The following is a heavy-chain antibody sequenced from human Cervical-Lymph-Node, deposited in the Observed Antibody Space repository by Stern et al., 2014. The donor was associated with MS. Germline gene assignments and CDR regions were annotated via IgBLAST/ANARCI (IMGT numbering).Heavy chain of an antibody. CDR2: ISSSRSYI. CDR3: ARDPYSSGWYPFDY. Sequence: EVHLVESGGGLVKPGGSLRLSCAASGFTFSSYSMNWVRQAPGKGLEWVSSISSSRSYIYYADSAKGRFTISRDNARNPLYLQMNSLRAEDTAVYYCARDPYSSGWYPFDYWGQGTLVTVSS. J-gene: IGHJ4*02. D-gene: IGHD6-19*01. CDR1: GFTFSSYS. V-gene: IGHV3-21*01.